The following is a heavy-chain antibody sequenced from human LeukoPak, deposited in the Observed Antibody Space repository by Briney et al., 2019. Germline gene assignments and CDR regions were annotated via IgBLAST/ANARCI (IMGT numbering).Heavy chain of an antibody. V-gene: IGHV5-51*01. J-gene: IGHJ4*02. CDR3: ARRRINVDTAMADYFDY. D-gene: IGHD5-18*01. Sequence: GESLKISCKGSGYSFTSYWIGWVRQMPGKGLEWMGIIYPGDSDTRYSPSFQGQVTISADKSISTAYLQWSSLKASDTAMYYCARRRINVDTAMADYFDYWGQGTLVTASS. CDR2: IYPGDSDT. CDR1: GYSFTSYW.